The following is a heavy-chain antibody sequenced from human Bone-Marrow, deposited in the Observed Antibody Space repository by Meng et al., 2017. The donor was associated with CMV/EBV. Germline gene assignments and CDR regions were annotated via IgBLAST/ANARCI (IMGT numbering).Heavy chain of an antibody. CDR1: GFTFDDYA. D-gene: IGHD3-10*01. CDR2: INWNGGSI. CDR3: AKAFGEDGYYYHRDV. Sequence: SLKISCAASGFTFDDYAMHWLRQAPGKGLEWVSGINWNGGSIGYADSVKGRFTISRDNAKNCLYLQMNSLRPEDTALYYCAKAFGEDGYYYHRDVWAQGTTVTVSS. V-gene: IGHV3-9*01. J-gene: IGHJ6*02.